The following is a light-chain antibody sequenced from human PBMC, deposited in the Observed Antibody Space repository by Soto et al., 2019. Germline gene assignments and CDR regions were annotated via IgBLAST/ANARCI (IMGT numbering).Light chain of an antibody. CDR2: AVS. V-gene: IGLV2-14*01. CDR1: SSDIGGYNY. J-gene: IGLJ1*01. CDR3: SSFSDGSPQ. Sequence: QSVPTQPASMSGTPEQSVTISCAGTSSDIGGYNYVSWYQHHPGKAPKRLIYAVSSRPSGVSYRFSGSKSGNTASLTISGLQAEDEGDYYCSSFSDGSPQFGTGTNVTVL.